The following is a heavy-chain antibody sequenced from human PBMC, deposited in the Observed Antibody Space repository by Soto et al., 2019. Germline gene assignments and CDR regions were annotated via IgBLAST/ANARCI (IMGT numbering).Heavy chain of an antibody. CDR3: VKAQLYIRGVIHNWFDP. J-gene: IGHJ5*02. V-gene: IGHV3-23*01. CDR1: GLTFSSYA. Sequence: PGGSLRLSCAASGLTFSSYAMSWVRQAPGKGLEWVSAISGSGGSTYYADSVKGRFTISRDNSKNTLYLQMNSLRAEDTAVYYCVKAQLYIRGVIHNWFDPWGQGTLVTVSS. CDR2: ISGSGGST. D-gene: IGHD3-10*02.